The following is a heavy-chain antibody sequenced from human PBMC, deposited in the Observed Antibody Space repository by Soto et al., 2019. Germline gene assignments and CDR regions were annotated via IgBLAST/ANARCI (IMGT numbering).Heavy chain of an antibody. J-gene: IGHJ6*02. Sequence: QVQLVQSGAEVKKPGASVKVSCKASGYTFTSYGISWVRQAPGQGLEWMGWISAYNGNTNYAQKLQGRVTMTTDTSTSTAYMELRSLRSDDTAVYYCARRGYCSGGSCYGRYYYYGMDVWGQGTTVTVSS. CDR1: GYTFTSYG. CDR3: ARRGYCSGGSCYGRYYYYGMDV. V-gene: IGHV1-18*01. CDR2: ISAYNGNT. D-gene: IGHD2-15*01.